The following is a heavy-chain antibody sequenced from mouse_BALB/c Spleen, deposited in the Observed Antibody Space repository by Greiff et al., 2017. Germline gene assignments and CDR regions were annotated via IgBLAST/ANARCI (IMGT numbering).Heavy chain of an antibody. Sequence: LQESGAELARPGASVKMSCKASGYTFTSYWINWVKQRPGQGLEWIGDIYPGRGITNYNEKFKSKATLTLDTSSSTAYMQLSSLTSEDSAVYYCSRGRYAMDYWGQGTSVTVSS. CDR3: SRGRYAMDY. CDR2: IYPGRGIT. CDR1: GYTFTSYW. V-gene: IGHV1-55*01. J-gene: IGHJ4*01.